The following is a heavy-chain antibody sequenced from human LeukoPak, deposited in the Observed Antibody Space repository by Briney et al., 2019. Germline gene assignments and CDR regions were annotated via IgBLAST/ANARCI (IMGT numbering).Heavy chain of an antibody. V-gene: IGHV1-69*13. CDR3: ARGSKTEDFDY. CDR1: GGTFSSYA. J-gene: IGHJ4*02. Sequence: SVXXSCMASGGTFSSYAISWVRQAPGEGVEWMGVIIPIFATANSAQKFQGTVAITPDESTSTAYMELSSLRSEDTAVYYSARGSKTEDFDYWGQGTLVTVSS. CDR2: IIPIFATA.